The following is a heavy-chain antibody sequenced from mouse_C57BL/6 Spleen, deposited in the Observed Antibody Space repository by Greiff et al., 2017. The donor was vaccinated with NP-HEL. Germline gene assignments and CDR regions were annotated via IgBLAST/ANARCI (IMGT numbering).Heavy chain of an antibody. Sequence: EVKLMESGGDLVKPGGSLKLSCAASGFTFSSYGMSWVRQTPDKRLEWVATISSGGSYTYYPDSVKGRFTISRDNAKNTLYLQMSSLKSEDTAMYYCARLNWDGFDYWGQGTTLTVSS. CDR3: ARLNWDGFDY. CDR2: ISSGGSYT. V-gene: IGHV5-6*01. CDR1: GFTFSSYG. J-gene: IGHJ2*01. D-gene: IGHD4-1*01.